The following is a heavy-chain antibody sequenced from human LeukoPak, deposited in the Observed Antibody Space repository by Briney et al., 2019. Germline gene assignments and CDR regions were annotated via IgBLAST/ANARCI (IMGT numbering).Heavy chain of an antibody. Sequence: GGSLRLSCAASGFTFSSYGMHWVRQAPGKGLEWVAVIWYDGSNKYYADSVKGRFIISRDNSKNTLYLQMNSLRAEDTAVYYCAREGGPAATVARKYYYYYGMDVWGQGTTVTVSS. CDR1: GFTFSSYG. CDR3: AREGGPAATVARKYYYYYGMDV. V-gene: IGHV3-33*01. CDR2: IWYDGSNK. J-gene: IGHJ6*02. D-gene: IGHD2-15*01.